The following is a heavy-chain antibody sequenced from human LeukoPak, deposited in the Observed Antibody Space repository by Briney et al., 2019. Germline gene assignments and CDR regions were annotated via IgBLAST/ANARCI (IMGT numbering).Heavy chain of an antibody. CDR3: VRGSRGNYDT. V-gene: IGHV3-23*01. Sequence: GGSLRLSCAASGFTFSSYAMCWVRQAPGKGLQWVSSITSSGDKTYYADSVNGRFTISRDNTKNTLHLQVNSLRAEDTAVYYCVRGSRGNYDTWGQGTLVTVSS. J-gene: IGHJ5*02. CDR2: ITSSGDKT. CDR1: GFTFSSYA. D-gene: IGHD3-22*01.